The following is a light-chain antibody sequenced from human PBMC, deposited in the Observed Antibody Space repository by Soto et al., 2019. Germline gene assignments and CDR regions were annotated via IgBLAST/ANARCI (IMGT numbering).Light chain of an antibody. J-gene: IGLJ1*01. Sequence: QSSLTQPASVSGSPGQSITISCTGTSSDVGSYDYVSWYQQHPGKAPKLMIYEVSSRPSGVSDRFSGSKSGNTASLTISGLRAEDEADYYCSAYTSSNTVVFGVGTKVTVL. V-gene: IGLV2-14*01. CDR1: SSDVGSYDY. CDR2: EVS. CDR3: SAYTSSNTVV.